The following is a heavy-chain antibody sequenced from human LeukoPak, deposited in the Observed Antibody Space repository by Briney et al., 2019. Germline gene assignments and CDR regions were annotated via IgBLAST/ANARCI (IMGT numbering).Heavy chain of an antibody. V-gene: IGHV1-24*01. CDR1: GYTPTELS. J-gene: IGHJ6*02. CDR3: ATRAADV. CDR2: FDPEDGET. D-gene: IGHD6-25*01. Sequence: ASVKVSCQVSGYTPTELSMHWVRQAPGKGHEWIGGFDPEDGETIYAQKLQGRVTMTEDTSTDTAYMELSRLRSEDTAVYYCATRAADVWGQGTTVTVSS.